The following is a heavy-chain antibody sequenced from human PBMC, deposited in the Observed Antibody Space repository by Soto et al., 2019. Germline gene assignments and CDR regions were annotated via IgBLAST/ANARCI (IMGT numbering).Heavy chain of an antibody. J-gene: IGHJ4*02. Sequence: GESLKISCAASGFTFSSYAMSWVRQAPGKGLEWVSAISGSGGSTYYADSVKGRFTISRDNSKNTLYLQMNSLRAEDTAVYYCAKDPFAGYSSSWLPDYWGQGTLVTVSS. V-gene: IGHV3-23*01. CDR3: AKDPFAGYSSSWLPDY. D-gene: IGHD6-13*01. CDR1: GFTFSSYA. CDR2: ISGSGGST.